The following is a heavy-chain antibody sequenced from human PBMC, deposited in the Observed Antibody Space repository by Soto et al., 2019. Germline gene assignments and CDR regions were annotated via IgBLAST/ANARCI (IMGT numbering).Heavy chain of an antibody. D-gene: IGHD6-13*01. CDR3: AKQFSSSTWYPFDH. CDR1: GFTYNIYA. J-gene: IGHJ4*02. V-gene: IGHV3-23*01. Sequence: EVQLLESGEALVQPGGSLRLSCAASGFTYNIYAMSWVRQAPGKGLEWVSGISAGVIDTYYADSVKGRFTVSRDDSKNTLYLQMNSLRADVTAVYYCAKQFSSSTWYPFDHWGRGTLVTVSS. CDR2: ISAGVIDT.